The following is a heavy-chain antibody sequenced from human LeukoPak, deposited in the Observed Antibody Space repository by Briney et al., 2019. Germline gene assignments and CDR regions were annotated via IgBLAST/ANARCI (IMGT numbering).Heavy chain of an antibody. CDR1: GNPLISYG. J-gene: IGHJ6*03. CDR2: ISAYNGDT. CDR3: ALMRNNGNYYYYYYMDV. Sequence: GASVKVSCKASGNPLISYGISWVRQAPGQGLEWMGWISAYNGDTNYAQKLQGRVTMTTDTSTSTAYMELRSLRSDDTAVYYCALMRNNGNYYYYYYMDVWGKGTTVTVSS. V-gene: IGHV1-18*01. D-gene: IGHD2-8*01.